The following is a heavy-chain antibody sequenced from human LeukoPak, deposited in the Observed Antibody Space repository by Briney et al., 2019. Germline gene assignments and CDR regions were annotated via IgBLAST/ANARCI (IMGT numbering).Heavy chain of an antibody. Sequence: GSSVKVSCKASGGTLSSYAISWVRQAPGQGLEWMGGIIPIFGTANYAQKFQGRVTITADKSTSTAYMELSSLRSEDTAVYYCARAYCSSTSCYDGGEWFDPWGQGTLVTVSS. CDR2: IIPIFGTA. V-gene: IGHV1-69*06. CDR1: GGTLSSYA. D-gene: IGHD2-2*01. CDR3: ARAYCSSTSCYDGGEWFDP. J-gene: IGHJ5*02.